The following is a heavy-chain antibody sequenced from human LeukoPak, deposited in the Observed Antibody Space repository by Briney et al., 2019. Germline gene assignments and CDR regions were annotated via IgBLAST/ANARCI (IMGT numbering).Heavy chain of an antibody. Sequence: GGSLRLSCAASGFTFSSFAMTWVRQAPGRRLEWVSGISVTGNVTYYIDSVKGRFTISRDDSKSVLYLQMDSLRAEDTAVYYCVKDRIRGDSFWGQGTLVSVSS. CDR2: ISVTGNVT. V-gene: IGHV3-23*01. CDR3: VKDRIRGDSF. J-gene: IGHJ4*02. CDR1: GFTFSSFA. D-gene: IGHD3-16*01.